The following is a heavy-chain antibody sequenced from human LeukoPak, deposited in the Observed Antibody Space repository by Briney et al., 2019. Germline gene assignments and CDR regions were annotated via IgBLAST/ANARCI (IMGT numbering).Heavy chain of an antibody. V-gene: IGHV3-53*01. J-gene: IGHJ6*03. D-gene: IGHD2-15*01. CDR3: AKGGHCSGGSCYFYYYYYYMDV. CDR2: IYSGGST. Sequence: QAGGSLRLSCAASGFTVSSNYMSWVRQAPGKGLEWVSVIYSGGSTYYADSVKGRFTISRDNSENTLYLQMNSLRAEDTAVYYCAKGGHCSGGSCYFYYYYYYMDVWGKGTTVTVSS. CDR1: GFTVSSNY.